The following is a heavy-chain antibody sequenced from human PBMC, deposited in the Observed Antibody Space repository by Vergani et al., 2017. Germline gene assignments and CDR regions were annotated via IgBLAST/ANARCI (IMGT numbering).Heavy chain of an antibody. CDR1: GFTFDDYA. Sequence: EVQLVESGGGLVQPGRSLRLSCAASGFTFDDYAMHWVRQAPGKGLEWVSGISWNSGSIGYADSVKGRFTISRDNAKNSLYLQMNSLRAEDTAVYYCARATVGSYYKGQTDYYYYMDVWGKGTTVTVSS. CDR3: ARATVGSYYKGQTDYYYYMDV. J-gene: IGHJ6*03. CDR2: ISWNSGSI. V-gene: IGHV3-9*01. D-gene: IGHD1-26*01.